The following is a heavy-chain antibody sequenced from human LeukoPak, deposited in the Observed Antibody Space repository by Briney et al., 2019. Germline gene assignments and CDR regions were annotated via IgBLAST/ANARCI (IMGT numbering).Heavy chain of an antibody. J-gene: IGHJ4*02. CDR2: IYYSGST. CDR3: ASRIAVAGPAFDY. D-gene: IGHD6-19*01. Sequence: PSETLSLTCTVSGGSISSSSYHWGWIRQPPGKGLEWIGSIYYSGSTYYNPSLKSRVTISVDTSKNQFSLKLSSVTAADTAVYYCASRIAVAGPAFDYWGQGTLVTVSS. CDR1: GGSISSSSYH. V-gene: IGHV4-39*01.